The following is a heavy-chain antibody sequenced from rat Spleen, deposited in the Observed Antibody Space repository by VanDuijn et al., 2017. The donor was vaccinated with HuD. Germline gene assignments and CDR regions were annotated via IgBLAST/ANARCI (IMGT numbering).Heavy chain of an antibody. V-gene: IGHV5-25*01. Sequence: EVQLAESGGGLVQPGRSLKLSCAASGFTFSDYYMAWVRQAPGRGLEWVASITNTGGGTYYPDSVKGRFTISRDNAKSTLYLQMDSLRSEDTATYYCARHYYYSEANYFDYWGQGVMVTVSS. CDR1: GFTFSDYY. D-gene: IGHD1-1*01. CDR2: ITNTGGGT. J-gene: IGHJ2*01. CDR3: ARHYYYSEANYFDY.